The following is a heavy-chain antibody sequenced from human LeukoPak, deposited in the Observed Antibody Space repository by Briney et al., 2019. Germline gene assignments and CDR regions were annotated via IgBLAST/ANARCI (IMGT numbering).Heavy chain of an antibody. CDR3: ARDDFEYSSSFSYYYYYMDV. CDR1: GFTFSSYW. D-gene: IGHD6-6*01. V-gene: IGHV3-7*01. CDR2: IKEDGSEE. J-gene: IGHJ6*03. Sequence: GGSLRLSCAASGFTFSSYWMSRVRQAPGKGLECVANIKEDGSEEYYVDSVKGRFSISRDNAKNSLYLQMNSLRAEDTAVYYCARDDFEYSSSFSYYYYYMDVWGKGTTVTVSS.